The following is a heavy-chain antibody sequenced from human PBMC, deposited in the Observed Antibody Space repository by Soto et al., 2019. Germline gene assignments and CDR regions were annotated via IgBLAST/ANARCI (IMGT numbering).Heavy chain of an antibody. V-gene: IGHV4-31*03. CDR3: ARDLQQLGSSKYFDL. CDR2: IYYSGST. D-gene: IGHD6-13*01. CDR1: GGSISSAYYY. Sequence: QVQLQESGPGLVKPSQTLSLTCTVSGGSISSAYYYWSWIRQHPGKGLEWIGYIYYSGSTYYNPSLKSRVTISVDTSENQFSLKLSSVTAADTAVYYCARDLQQLGSSKYFDLWGRGTLVTVSS. J-gene: IGHJ2*01.